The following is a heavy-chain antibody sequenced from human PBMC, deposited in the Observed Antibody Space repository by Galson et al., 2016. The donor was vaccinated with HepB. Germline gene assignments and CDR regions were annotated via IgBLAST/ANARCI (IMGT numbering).Heavy chain of an antibody. D-gene: IGHD3-22*01. CDR1: GFTFGTHA. J-gene: IGHJ3*02. V-gene: IGHV3-30*18. Sequence: SLRLSCAASGFTFGTHAMHWVRQAPGKGLEWVAVISYDGSNNYYVDSAKGRFTISRDNSQNTLFLQMNSLRTEDTAIYYCAKVRGDYYYDTSGLDAFDIWGQGTMVTVSS. CDR3: AKVRGDYYYDTSGLDAFDI. CDR2: ISYDGSNN.